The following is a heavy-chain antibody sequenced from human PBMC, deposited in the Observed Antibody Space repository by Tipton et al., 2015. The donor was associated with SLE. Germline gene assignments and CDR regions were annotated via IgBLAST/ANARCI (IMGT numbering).Heavy chain of an antibody. CDR2: ISAYNGNT. D-gene: IGHD5-18*01. V-gene: IGHV1-18*01. J-gene: IGHJ4*02. CDR3: ARPSGYTAMAPYYYYFDY. CDR1: GYTFTSYG. Sequence: QLVQSGAEVKKPGASVKVSCKASGYTFTSYGISWVRQAPGQGLEWMGWISAYNGNTNYAQKLQGRVTMTSDTSTSTAYMELRSLRSDDTAVYYCARPSGYTAMAPYYYYFDYWGQGTLVTVSS.